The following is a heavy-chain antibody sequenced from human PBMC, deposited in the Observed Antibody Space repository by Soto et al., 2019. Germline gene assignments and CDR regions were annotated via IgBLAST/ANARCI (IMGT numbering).Heavy chain of an antibody. D-gene: IGHD7-27*01. CDR3: ARDLGKLITPAX. J-gene: IGHJ1*01. V-gene: IGHV4-31*11. CDR1: GCSIRSGGYN. CDR2: IFHTGNT. Sequence: TLCLTFAVSGCSIRSGGYNWSWIRQLPGKGLELIGYIFHTGNTYYNPSLKSRVTISVDTSQTQFSLRLSSVTAADTALYYGARDLGKLITPAXRGQVVLVTVS.